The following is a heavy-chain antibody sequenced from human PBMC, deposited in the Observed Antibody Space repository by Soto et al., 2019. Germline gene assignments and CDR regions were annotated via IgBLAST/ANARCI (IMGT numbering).Heavy chain of an antibody. V-gene: IGHV4-4*07. J-gene: IGHJ6*02. Sequence: PSDTLSLTCTVSGGSISSYYWSWIRQPAGKGLEWIGRIYTSGSTNYNPSLKSRVTMSVDTSKNQFSLKLSSVTAADTAVYYCARDRQQLVRGNYYYYGMDVWGQGTTVTVSS. D-gene: IGHD6-13*01. CDR3: ARDRQQLVRGNYYYYGMDV. CDR1: GGSISSYY. CDR2: IYTSGST.